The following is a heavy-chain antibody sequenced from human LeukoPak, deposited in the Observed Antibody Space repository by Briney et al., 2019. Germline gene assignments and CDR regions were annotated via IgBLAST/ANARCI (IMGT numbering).Heavy chain of an antibody. Sequence: ASVRVSCKASGGTFSSYAISGVRQAPGQGLEWMGRIIPILGIANYAQKFQGRVTITADKSTSTAYMELSSLRSEDTAVYYCATPSRDGYNYDFDYWGQGTLVTVSS. V-gene: IGHV1-69*04. D-gene: IGHD5-24*01. CDR2: IIPILGIA. CDR1: GGTFSSYA. J-gene: IGHJ4*02. CDR3: ATPSRDGYNYDFDY.